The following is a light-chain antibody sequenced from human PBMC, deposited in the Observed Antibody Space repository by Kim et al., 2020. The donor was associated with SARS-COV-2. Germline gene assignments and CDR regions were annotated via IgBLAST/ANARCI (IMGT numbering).Light chain of an antibody. J-gene: IGKJ1*01. CDR1: QTISGSY. CDR2: GAS. V-gene: IGKV3-20*01. Sequence: SPVERATLSCRASQTISGSYLAWYQQKPGQAPRLLIYGASCRATDIPVRFSGSGSGTDFTLTISRLEPEDFAVYYCQQYGSSPWTFGQGTKVDIK. CDR3: QQYGSSPWT.